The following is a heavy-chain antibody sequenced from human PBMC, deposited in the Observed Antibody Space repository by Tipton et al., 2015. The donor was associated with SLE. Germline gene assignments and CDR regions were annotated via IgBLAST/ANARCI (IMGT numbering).Heavy chain of an antibody. CDR3: ARERIAVAGRDYYGMDV. CDR2: IYYSGST. CDR1: GGSISSGSYY. D-gene: IGHD6-19*01. V-gene: IGHV4-39*07. Sequence: TLSLTCTVSGGSISSGSYYWSWIRQPPGKGLEWIGSIYYSGSTNYNPSLKSRVTISVDTSKNQFSLKLSSVTAADTAVYYCARERIAVAGRDYYGMDVWGQGTTVTVSS. J-gene: IGHJ6*02.